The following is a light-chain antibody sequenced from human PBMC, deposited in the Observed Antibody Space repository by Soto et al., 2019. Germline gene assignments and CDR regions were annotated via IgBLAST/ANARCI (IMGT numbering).Light chain of an antibody. CDR3: TSYVGNDIWV. V-gene: IGLV2-8*01. CDR1: SSDVGADKY. Sequence: QSALTQPPSASGSPGQSVTISCTGTSSDVGADKYVSWYQQYPGKAPKLMIYEVTKRPSRVPDRFSGSKSGNTASLTVSGLQAEDEADYYCTSYVGNDIWVFGGGTKVTVL. J-gene: IGLJ3*02. CDR2: EVT.